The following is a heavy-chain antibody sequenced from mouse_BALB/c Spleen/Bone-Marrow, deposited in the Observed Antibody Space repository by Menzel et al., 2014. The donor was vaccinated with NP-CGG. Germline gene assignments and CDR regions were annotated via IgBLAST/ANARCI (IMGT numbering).Heavy chain of an antibody. Sequence: QVTLKVCGAELVRPGSSVKISCKASGYAFSSYWMNWVKQRPGQGLEWIGQIYPGDGDTNYNGKFKGKATLTADKSSSTAYMQLSSLTSEDSAVDFCARWITTVVAPYVMDYWGQGTSVTASS. CDR3: ARWITTVVAPYVMDY. D-gene: IGHD1-1*01. CDR1: GYAFSSYW. J-gene: IGHJ4*01. CDR2: IYPGDGDT. V-gene: IGHV1-80*01.